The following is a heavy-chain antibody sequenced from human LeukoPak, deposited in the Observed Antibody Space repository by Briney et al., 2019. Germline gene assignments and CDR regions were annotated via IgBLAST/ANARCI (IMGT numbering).Heavy chain of an antibody. D-gene: IGHD3-10*01. CDR3: ARVIGSLDV. Sequence: LSGGSLRLSCAASGFTFSSYAMSWVRQAPGKGLAWVSSISGSGESTYYADSVKGRFTISRDNSKNTLYLQINSLRAEDTAVYYCARVIGSLDVWGQGTTVTVSS. CDR2: ISGSGEST. J-gene: IGHJ6*02. CDR1: GFTFSSYA. V-gene: IGHV3-23*01.